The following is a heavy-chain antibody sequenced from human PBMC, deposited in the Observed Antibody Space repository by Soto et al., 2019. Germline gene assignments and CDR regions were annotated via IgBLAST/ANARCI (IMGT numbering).Heavy chain of an antibody. CDR2: IYYSGST. CDR3: ARDLRYRAAGGSPIDVEEHDY. CDR1: GGSISSYY. D-gene: IGHD6-13*01. V-gene: IGHV4-59*01. J-gene: IGHJ4*02. Sequence: SETLSLTCTVSGGSISSYYWSWIRQPPGKGLEWIGYIYYSGSTNYNPSLKSRVTISVDTSKNSLYLQMNSLRSEDTAVYYCARDLRYRAAGGSPIDVEEHDYWGQGTLVTVSS.